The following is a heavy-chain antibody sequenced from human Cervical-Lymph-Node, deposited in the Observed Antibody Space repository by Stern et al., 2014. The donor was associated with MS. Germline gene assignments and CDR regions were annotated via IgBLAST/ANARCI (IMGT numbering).Heavy chain of an antibody. Sequence: MQLVQSGGGLVQPGGSLRLSCDTSGFPFSTYGMSWVRQAPGKGLEWVSFVSAGGDTTHYADSVEGRFTISRDKAGNSLHLQMHSLRDEDTAIYYCARTWLENTFDRWGQGTLVTVSS. CDR2: VSAGGDTT. V-gene: IGHV3-48*02. CDR1: GFPFSTYG. CDR3: ARTWLENTFDR. D-gene: IGHD5-12*01. J-gene: IGHJ4*02.